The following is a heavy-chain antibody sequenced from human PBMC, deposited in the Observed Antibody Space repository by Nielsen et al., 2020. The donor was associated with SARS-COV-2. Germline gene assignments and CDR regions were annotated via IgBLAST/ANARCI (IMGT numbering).Heavy chain of an antibody. CDR2: INAGNGNT. CDR3: ARDDTVTMYYYSYYGMDV. J-gene: IGHJ6*02. CDR1: GYTFTSYA. V-gene: IGHV1-3*01. D-gene: IGHD4-17*01. Sequence: ASVKVSCKASGYTFTSYAMHWVRQAPGQRLEWMGWINAGNGNTKYSQKFQGRVTMTRDTSTRTVYMELRSLRSEDTAVYYCARDDTVTMYYYSYYGMDVWGQGTTVTVSS.